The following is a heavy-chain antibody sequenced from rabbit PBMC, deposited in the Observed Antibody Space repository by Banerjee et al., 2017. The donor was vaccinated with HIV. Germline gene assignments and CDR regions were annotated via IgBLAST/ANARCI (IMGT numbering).Heavy chain of an antibody. CDR2: IDGSGTT. Sequence: QEQLEESGGDLVKPGASLTLTCTASGFSLSGGAMLWVRQAPGKGLEWIARIDGSGTTWYASWAKGRFTISKTSSTTVTLQMTSLTAADTATYFCARTTSTSYWYFTLWGPGTLVTVS. CDR3: ARTTSTSYWYFTL. V-gene: IGHV1S45*01. D-gene: IGHD7-1*01. J-gene: IGHJ4*01. CDR1: GFSLSGGAM.